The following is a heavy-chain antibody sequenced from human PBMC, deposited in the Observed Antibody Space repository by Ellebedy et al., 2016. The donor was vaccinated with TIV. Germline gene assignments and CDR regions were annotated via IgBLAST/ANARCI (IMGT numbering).Heavy chain of an antibody. Sequence: GESLKISCAASGFTVSNNFMTWVRQAPGKGLEWVANIKQDGSEKYYVDSVKGRFTISRDNAKNSLYLQMNSLRAEDTAVYYCARVWVVAATCFDYWGQGTLVTVSS. J-gene: IGHJ4*02. D-gene: IGHD2-15*01. CDR1: GFTVSNNF. V-gene: IGHV3-7*01. CDR2: IKQDGSEK. CDR3: ARVWVVAATCFDY.